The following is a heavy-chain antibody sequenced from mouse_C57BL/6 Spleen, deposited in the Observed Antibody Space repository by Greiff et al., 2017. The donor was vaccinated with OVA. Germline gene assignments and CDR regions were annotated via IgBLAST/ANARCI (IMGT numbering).Heavy chain of an antibody. D-gene: IGHD1-1*01. CDR1: GFNIKDYY. V-gene: IGHV14-2*01. Sequence: EVQLQESGAELVKPGASVKLSCTASGFNIKDYYMHWVKQRTEQGLEWIGRIDPEDGENKYAPKFQGKATITADTAANTAYLQLSSLTSEDTAVYYGARSDYYGSSSFDYWGQGTTLTVSS. J-gene: IGHJ2*01. CDR2: IDPEDGEN. CDR3: ARSDYYGSSSFDY.